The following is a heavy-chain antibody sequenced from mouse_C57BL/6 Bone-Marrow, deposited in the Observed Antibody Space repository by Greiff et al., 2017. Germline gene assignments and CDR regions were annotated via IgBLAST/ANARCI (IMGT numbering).Heavy chain of an antibody. V-gene: IGHV1-81*01. CDR3: ARYYGSSRFAY. Sequence: QVQLQQSGAELARPGASVKLSCKASGYTFTSYGIHWVKQRTGQGLEWIGEIYPRSGNTYSNEKFKGKATLTADKSSSTAYMELRSLTSEDAAVYFCARYYGSSRFAYWGQGTLVTVSA. CDR2: IYPRSGNT. J-gene: IGHJ3*01. D-gene: IGHD1-1*01. CDR1: GYTFTSYG.